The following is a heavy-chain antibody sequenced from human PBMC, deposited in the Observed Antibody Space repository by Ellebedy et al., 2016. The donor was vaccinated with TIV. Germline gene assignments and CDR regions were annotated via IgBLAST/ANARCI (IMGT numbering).Heavy chain of an antibody. CDR1: GSSISSYY. CDR2: LYYSGST. J-gene: IGHJ6*03. Sequence: MPSETLSLTCTVSGSSISSYYWTWVRQPPGEGLEWIGYLYYSGSTNYNPSLKSRLTISGDTSKNQLNLKLRSVTAADTATYYCARVGPGYNYYMDVWGIGATVIVSS. CDR3: ARVGPGYNYYMDV. D-gene: IGHD5-24*01. V-gene: IGHV4-59*01.